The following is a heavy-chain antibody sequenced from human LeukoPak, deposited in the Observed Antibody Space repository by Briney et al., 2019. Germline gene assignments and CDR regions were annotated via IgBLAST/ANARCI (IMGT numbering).Heavy chain of an antibody. D-gene: IGHD3-22*01. V-gene: IGHV1-18*01. J-gene: IGHJ3*02. CDR2: ISAYNGNT. CDR3: ARDPGPDSLITFDI. Sequence: GASVKVSCKASGYTFTSYGVSWVRQAPGQGLEWMGWISAYNGNTNYAQKLQGRVTMTTDTSTSTAYMELRSLRSGDTAVYYCARDPGPDSLITFDIWGQGTMVTVSS. CDR1: GYTFTSYG.